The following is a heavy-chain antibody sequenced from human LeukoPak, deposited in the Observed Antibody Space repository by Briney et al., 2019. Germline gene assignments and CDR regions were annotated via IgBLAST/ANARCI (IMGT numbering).Heavy chain of an antibody. CDR2: IYHSGST. J-gene: IGHJ4*02. D-gene: IGHD3-3*02. V-gene: IGHV4-38-2*02. Sequence: SETLSLTCTVSGYSISSGYYWGWIRQPPGKGLEWIGSIYHSGSTYYNPSLKSRVTISVDTSKNPFSLKLSSVTAVDTAVYYCAREGSISGSAGAVYFDYWGQGTLVTVSS. CDR1: GYSISSGYY. CDR3: AREGSISGSAGAVYFDY.